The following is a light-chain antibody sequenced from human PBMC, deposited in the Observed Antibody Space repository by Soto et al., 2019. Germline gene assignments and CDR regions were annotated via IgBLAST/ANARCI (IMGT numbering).Light chain of an antibody. CDR1: SGYSNYK. CDR3: GADHGSGTNFVSVV. J-gene: IGLJ2*01. V-gene: IGLV9-49*01. Sequence: QLVLTQPPSASASLGASVTLTCTLSSGYSNYKVDWYQQRPGKGPRFVMRVGTGGIVGSKGDGIPDRFSVLGSGLNRYLTIKNIQVEDESDYHCGADHGSGTNFVSVVFGGGTQLTVL. CDR2: VGTGGIVG.